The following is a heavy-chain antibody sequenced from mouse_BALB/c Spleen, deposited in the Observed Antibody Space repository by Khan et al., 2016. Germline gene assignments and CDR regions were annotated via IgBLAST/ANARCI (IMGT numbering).Heavy chain of an antibody. Sequence: QIQLVQSGPELKKPGESVKISCKASGYTFTNYGMHWVKQAPGKGLKWMGWINTYTGEPTYDEKFKGRFAFSLETSASTAYLQINNLKNEDTATYVCARLLRLPSYYAMDYWGQGTSVTVSS. CDR3: ARLLRLPSYYAMDY. CDR2: INTYTGEP. J-gene: IGHJ4*01. V-gene: IGHV9-3*02. D-gene: IGHD1-2*01. CDR1: GYTFTNYG.